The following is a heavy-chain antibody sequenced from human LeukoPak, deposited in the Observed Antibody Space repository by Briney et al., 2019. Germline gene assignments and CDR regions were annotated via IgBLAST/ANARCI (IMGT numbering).Heavy chain of an antibody. J-gene: IGHJ4*02. CDR2: IKEDGSAK. Sequence: GGSLRLSCAASGFTFSAYWMSWVRQAPGRGLEWVANIKEDGSAKYYVDSVKGRFTISRDNAKNSLSLQMNSLRAEDTAVYYCAKNYGSGWYDYWGQGTLVTVSS. D-gene: IGHD3-10*01. CDR1: GFTFSAYW. CDR3: AKNYGSGWYDY. V-gene: IGHV3-7*01.